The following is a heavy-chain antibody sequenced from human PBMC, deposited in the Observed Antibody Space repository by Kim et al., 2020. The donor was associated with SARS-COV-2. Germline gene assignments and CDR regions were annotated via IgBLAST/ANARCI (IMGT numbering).Heavy chain of an antibody. Sequence: ADSVKGRCTISRDNAKNTLYLQMNSLRAEDTALYYWASELGIGRWRYFDYWGQGTLVTVSS. V-gene: IGHV3-74*01. D-gene: IGHD7-27*01. J-gene: IGHJ4*02. CDR3: ASELGIGRWRYFDY.